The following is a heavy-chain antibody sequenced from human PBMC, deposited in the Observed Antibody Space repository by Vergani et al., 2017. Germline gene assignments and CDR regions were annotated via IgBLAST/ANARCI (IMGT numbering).Heavy chain of an antibody. J-gene: IGHJ6*03. CDR2: INHSGST. CDR1: GGSFSGHY. D-gene: IGHD2-21*01. V-gene: IGHV4-34*02. Sequence: QVQLQQWGAGLLKPSETLSLSCAVYGGSFSGHYWSWIRQPPGKGLEWIGEINHSGSTNYNTSLKSRVTISVDTSKNQFSLKLSSVTAADTAVYYCARRGALWPALRSDYYYYYMDVWGKGTTVTVSS. CDR3: ARRGALWPALRSDYYYYYMDV.